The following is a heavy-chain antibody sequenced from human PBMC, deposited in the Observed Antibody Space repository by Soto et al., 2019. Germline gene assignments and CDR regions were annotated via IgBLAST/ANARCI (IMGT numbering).Heavy chain of an antibody. CDR3: ARHGYYAYFDT. CDR1: GYSFTTYW. D-gene: IGHD3-3*01. CDR2: IYPDDSDT. V-gene: IGHV5-51*01. J-gene: IGHJ5*02. Sequence: PGESLKISCKVSGYSFTTYWIGWVRQMPGKGLEWMGIIYPDDSDTRYSPSFEGQVTISADKSISTAYLQWSSLKASDSAVYYCARHGYYAYFDTWGQGTQVTVS.